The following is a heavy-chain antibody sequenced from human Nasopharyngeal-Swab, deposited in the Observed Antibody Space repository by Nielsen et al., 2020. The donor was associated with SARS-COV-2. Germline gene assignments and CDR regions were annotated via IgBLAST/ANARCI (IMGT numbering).Heavy chain of an antibody. Sequence: ASVKVSCKASGYTFTGYYMHWVRQAPGQGLEWMGRINPNSGGTNYAQKFQGRVTITRDTSISTAYMELSRLRSDDTAVYYCARIGGSPPDYYYGMDVWGQGTTVTVSS. CDR2: INPNSGGT. CDR1: GYTFTGYY. V-gene: IGHV1-2*06. J-gene: IGHJ6*02. CDR3: ARIGGSPPDYYYGMDV. D-gene: IGHD3-22*01.